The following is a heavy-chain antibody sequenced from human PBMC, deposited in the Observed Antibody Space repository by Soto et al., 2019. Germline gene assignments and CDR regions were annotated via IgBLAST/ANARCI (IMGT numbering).Heavy chain of an antibody. CDR1: GNSFTTYS. Sequence: ASVKVSCKASGNSFTTYSLHWVRQAPGQSLEWTGWFDAGNRITKFSQKFQGRITISRDTSASTAYMEVRSLRSEDTAIYFCAGYDSGSYLGNWG. J-gene: IGHJ1*01. CDR2: FDAGNRIT. V-gene: IGHV1-3*01. D-gene: IGHD3-10*01. CDR3: AGYDSGSYLGN.